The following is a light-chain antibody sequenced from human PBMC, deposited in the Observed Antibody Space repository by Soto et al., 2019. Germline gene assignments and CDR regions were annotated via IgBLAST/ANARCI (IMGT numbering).Light chain of an antibody. J-gene: IGKJ1*01. V-gene: IGKV1-39*01. CDR1: RNVRSY. CDR3: QQTFSIPRT. Sequence: DMQLTQSPSSLSASVGDRVTITCRASRNVRSYLNWYQQKPGKAPKLLISESSILESGVPSKFSGDGYGTDFTLTIRSLQPEDFAIYYCQQTFSIPRTFGHGTRVEIK. CDR2: ESS.